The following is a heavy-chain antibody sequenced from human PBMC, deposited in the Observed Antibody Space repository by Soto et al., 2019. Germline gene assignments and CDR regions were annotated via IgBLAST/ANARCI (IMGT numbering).Heavy chain of an antibody. Sequence: SVKVSCKASGVTFSSYAISWVRQAPLQGLEWMGGIIPIFGTPNYAQKCQGRVTITAAESRRPAYMELSSLRSEDTAVYYCARRGETAMVTGEYYYYYGMDVWGQGTTVTVSS. D-gene: IGHD5-18*01. J-gene: IGHJ6*02. V-gene: IGHV1-69*13. CDR2: IIPIFGTP. CDR3: ARRGETAMVTGEYYYYYGMDV. CDR1: GVTFSSYA.